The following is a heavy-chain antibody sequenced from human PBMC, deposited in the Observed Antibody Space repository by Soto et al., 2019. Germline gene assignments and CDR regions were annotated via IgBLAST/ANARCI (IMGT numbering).Heavy chain of an antibody. Sequence: SVKVSCKASGGAFSSYAISWVRQAPGQGLEWMGGIIPIFGTANYAQKFQGRVTITADESTSTAYMELSSLRSEDTAVYYCARAGTSYYDILTGYYSVWGQGTTVTVSS. CDR1: GGAFSSYA. J-gene: IGHJ6*02. CDR2: IIPIFGTA. D-gene: IGHD3-9*01. CDR3: ARAGTSYYDILTGYYSV. V-gene: IGHV1-69*13.